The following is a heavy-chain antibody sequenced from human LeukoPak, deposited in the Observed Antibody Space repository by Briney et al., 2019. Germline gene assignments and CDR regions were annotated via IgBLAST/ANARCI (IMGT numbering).Heavy chain of an antibody. D-gene: IGHD6-13*01. CDR3: AKDLGSSWTFDY. Sequence: GGSLRLSCVASGFTFSSYGMHWVRQAPGKGLEWVAFVRYDGSNKYYADSVKGRFTISRDNSKNTMYLQMNRLRVEDTAVYYCAKDLGSSWTFDYWGQGTLVTVSS. CDR1: GFTFSSYG. J-gene: IGHJ4*02. V-gene: IGHV3-30*02. CDR2: VRYDGSNK.